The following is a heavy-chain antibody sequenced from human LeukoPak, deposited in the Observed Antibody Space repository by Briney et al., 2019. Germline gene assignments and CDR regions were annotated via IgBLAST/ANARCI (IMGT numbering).Heavy chain of an antibody. CDR1: GGSISSGSYY. Sequence: SETLSLTCTVSGGSISSGSYYWSWIRQPDGKGLEWIGRIYTSGSTNYNPSPKSRVTISVDTSKNQFSLKLSYVTAADTAVYYCARDPGYSSGWLDYWGQGTQVTVSS. CDR2: IYTSGST. V-gene: IGHV4-61*02. J-gene: IGHJ4*02. CDR3: ARDPGYSSGWLDY. D-gene: IGHD6-19*01.